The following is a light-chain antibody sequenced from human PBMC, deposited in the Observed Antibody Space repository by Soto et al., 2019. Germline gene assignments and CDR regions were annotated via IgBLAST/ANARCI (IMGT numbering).Light chain of an antibody. CDR2: DNN. V-gene: IGLV1-51*01. J-gene: IGLJ2*01. CDR1: SCNIGNNY. Sequence: QSVLTQPPSVSAAPGQTVTISCSGSSCNIGNNYVSWLQQFPGTAPKHLIYDNNKRPSGIPDRFSGSKSGTSATLGITGLQTGDEAEYYCDTWDSSLSAVVFGGGTQVTVL. CDR3: DTWDSSLSAVV.